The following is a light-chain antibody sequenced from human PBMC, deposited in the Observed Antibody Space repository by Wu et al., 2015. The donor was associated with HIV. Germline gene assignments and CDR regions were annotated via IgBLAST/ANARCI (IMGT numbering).Light chain of an antibody. CDR1: QDIVTY. CDR2: DAS. J-gene: IGKJ5*01. CDR3: QQLNSFPLT. V-gene: IGKV1-9*01. Sequence: IQLTQSPSSLSASIGDRVTITCRASQDIVTYVAWYQQTPGTAPRVLIYDASTLQIGVSSRFSGSGSGTEFTLTIRGLQREDFAIYYCQQLNSFPLTFGQGTRLEI.